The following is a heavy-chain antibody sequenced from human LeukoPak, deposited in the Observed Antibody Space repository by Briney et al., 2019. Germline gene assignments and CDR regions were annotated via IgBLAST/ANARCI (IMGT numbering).Heavy chain of an antibody. V-gene: IGHV3-73*01. CDR1: GFTFSGSA. CDR2: IRSKANSYAT. Sequence: GGSLRLSCAASGFTFSGSAMHWVHQASGKGLEWVGRIRSKANSYATAYAASVKGRFTISRDDSKNTAYLPMNSLKTEDTAVYYCTRTYYYDSSAPGPFDYWGQGTLVTVSS. CDR3: TRTYYYDSSAPGPFDY. D-gene: IGHD3-22*01. J-gene: IGHJ4*02.